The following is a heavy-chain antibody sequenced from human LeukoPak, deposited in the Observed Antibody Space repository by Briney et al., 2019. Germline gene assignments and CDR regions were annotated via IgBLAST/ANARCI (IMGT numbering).Heavy chain of an antibody. CDR1: GLILSDHY. Sequence: PGGSLRLSCAVSGLILSDHYIDWVRQAAGKGLEWVSSISSSSSYIYYADLVKGRFTISRDNAKNSLYLQMNSLRAEDTAVYYCARDTVTMIENWFDPWGQGTLVTVSS. J-gene: IGHJ5*02. V-gene: IGHV3-21*01. CDR2: ISSSSSYI. CDR3: ARDTVTMIENWFDP. D-gene: IGHD3-22*01.